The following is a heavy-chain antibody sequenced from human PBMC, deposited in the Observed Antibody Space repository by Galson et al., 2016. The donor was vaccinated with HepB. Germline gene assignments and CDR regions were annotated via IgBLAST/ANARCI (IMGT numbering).Heavy chain of an antibody. CDR2: IYYSGYT. CDR1: GGSINSGGYY. J-gene: IGHJ5*02. CDR3: AREGRSGSYTWFDP. V-gene: IGHV4-31*03. D-gene: IGHD1-26*01. Sequence: TLSLTCTVSGGSINSGGYYWSWIRQHPGKGLEWIGNIYYSGYTNYNPSLKSRVTISKDTSKKQFSLKLTSVTAADTAVYFCAREGRSGSYTWFDPWGQGTLVTVSS.